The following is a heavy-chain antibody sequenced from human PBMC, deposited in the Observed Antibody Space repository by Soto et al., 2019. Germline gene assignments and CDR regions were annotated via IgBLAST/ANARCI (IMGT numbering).Heavy chain of an antibody. Sequence: GGSLRLSCAASGFTVSSNYMSWVRQAPGKGLEWVSVIYSGGSTYYADSVKGRFTISRDNSKNTLYLQMNSLRAEDTAVYYCARGATDCGGDCYLVYYYYYMDVWGKGTTVTVSS. V-gene: IGHV3-66*01. CDR3: ARGATDCGGDCYLVYYYYYMDV. D-gene: IGHD2-21*01. CDR1: GFTVSSNY. CDR2: IYSGGST. J-gene: IGHJ6*03.